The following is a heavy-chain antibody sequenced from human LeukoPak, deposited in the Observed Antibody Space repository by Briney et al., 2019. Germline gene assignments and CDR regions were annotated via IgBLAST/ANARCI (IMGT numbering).Heavy chain of an antibody. CDR2: IYYSGST. D-gene: IGHD1-26*01. CDR3: ARHSHWDLLNFDQ. J-gene: IGHJ4*02. V-gene: IGHV4-39*01. CDR1: GFTFSSYA. Sequence: GSLRLSCAASGFTFSSYAMNWVRQAPGKGLEWIGSIYYSGSTYYNLSLKSRVTISVDTSKNQFSLKLSSVTAADTAVYYCARHSHWDLLNFDQWGQGTLVTVSS.